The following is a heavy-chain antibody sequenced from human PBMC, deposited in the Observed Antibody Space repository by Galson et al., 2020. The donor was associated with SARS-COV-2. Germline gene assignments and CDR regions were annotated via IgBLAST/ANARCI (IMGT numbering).Heavy chain of an antibody. V-gene: IGHV4-34*01. CDR3: ARGSSIAAPAFDY. CDR2: INHSGST. D-gene: IGHD6-6*01. CDR1: GGSFSGYY. Sequence: SETLSLTCAVYGGSFSGYYWSWIRQPPGKGLEWRGEINHSGSTNYNPSLKSRVTISVDTSKNQFSLKLSSVNAADTAVYYCARGSSIAAPAFDYWGQGTLVTVSS. J-gene: IGHJ4*02.